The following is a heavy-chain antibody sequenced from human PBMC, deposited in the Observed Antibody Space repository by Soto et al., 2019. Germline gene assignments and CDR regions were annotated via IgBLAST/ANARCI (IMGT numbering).Heavy chain of an antibody. CDR2: ICGSGSST. Sequence: EVQLLESGGGLVQPGGSLRLSCAASGFTFSNYAMNWVRQAPGKGLEWVSVICGSGSSTYYADSVKGRFSISRDHSKNTLYLQRISLRADNTAVYYCARRSPSWAFDIWGQGKMVTVSS. J-gene: IGHJ3*02. CDR3: ARRSPSWAFDI. D-gene: IGHD2-15*01. CDR1: GFTFSNYA. V-gene: IGHV3-23*01.